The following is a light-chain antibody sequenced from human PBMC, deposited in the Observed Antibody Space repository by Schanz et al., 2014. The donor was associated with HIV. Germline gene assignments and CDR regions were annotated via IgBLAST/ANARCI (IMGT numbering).Light chain of an antibody. J-gene: IGLJ2*01. CDR1: SGDVGRYDY. V-gene: IGLV2-14*03. CDR3: SSYTTSSTLV. Sequence: SALTQPASVSGSLGQSITISCTGTSGDVGRYDYDSWYQQHPGQAPKLLIYDVTYRPSGISNRFSGSKSGYTASLTISGLQADDEADYYCSSYTTSSTLVFGGGTKLTVL. CDR2: DVT.